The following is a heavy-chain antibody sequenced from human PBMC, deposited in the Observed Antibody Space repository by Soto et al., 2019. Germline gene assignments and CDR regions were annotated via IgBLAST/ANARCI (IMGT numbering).Heavy chain of an antibody. D-gene: IGHD3-22*01. CDR1: GGSVSSGSYY. CDR3: ARLYYYVSSGFGGFDY. J-gene: IGHJ4*02. CDR2: IYYSGTT. Sequence: SETLSLTCTVSGGSVSSGSYYWSWIRHPPGKGLEWFGYIYYSGTTNYNPSLKSRVTISVDTSKNQFSLKLSSVTAADTAVYYCARLYYYVSSGFGGFDYWGQGTLDIVSS. V-gene: IGHV4-61*01.